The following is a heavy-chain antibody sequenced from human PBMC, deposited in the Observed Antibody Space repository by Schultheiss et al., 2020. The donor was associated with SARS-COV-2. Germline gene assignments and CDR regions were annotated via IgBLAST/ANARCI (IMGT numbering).Heavy chain of an antibody. D-gene: IGHD2-8*01. V-gene: IGHV4-30-2*05. Sequence: SETLSLTCAVSGGSISSGGYSWSWIRQPPGKGLEWIGYIYYSGSTYYNPSLKSRVTISVDTSKNQFSLKLSSVTAADTAVYYCALMGNDIRQMQDDYWGQGTLVTVSS. CDR3: ALMGNDIRQMQDDY. CDR1: GGSISSGGYS. J-gene: IGHJ4*02. CDR2: IYYSGST.